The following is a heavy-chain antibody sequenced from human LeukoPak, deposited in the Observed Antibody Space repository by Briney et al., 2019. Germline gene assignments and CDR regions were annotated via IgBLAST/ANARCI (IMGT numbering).Heavy chain of an antibody. CDR3: ARDSNDIALAGYYFDY. CDR2: INSDGSST. Sequence: GGSPRLSCAASGFTFSRSWMHWVSQAPGKGLVWVSRINSDGSSTIYADSVKGRFTISRDNAKNTLYLQMNILRAEDTAVYPCARDSNDIALAGYYFDYWGRGTLDTVSS. V-gene: IGHV3-74*01. J-gene: IGHJ4*02. D-gene: IGHD6-19*01. CDR1: GFTFSRSW.